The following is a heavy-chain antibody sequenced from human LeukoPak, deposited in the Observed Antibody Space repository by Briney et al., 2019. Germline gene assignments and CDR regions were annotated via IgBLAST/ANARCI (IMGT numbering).Heavy chain of an antibody. CDR1: GFTFSSYE. CDR3: AIGYDYGDYEGLDY. CDR2: ISSSGSTI. V-gene: IGHV3-48*03. J-gene: IGHJ4*02. D-gene: IGHD4-17*01. Sequence: GGSLRLSCAASGFTFSSYEMNWVRQAPGKRLEWVSYISSSGSTIYYADSVKGRFTISRDNAKNSLYLQMNSLRAEDTAVYYCAIGYDYGDYEGLDYWGQGTLVTVSS.